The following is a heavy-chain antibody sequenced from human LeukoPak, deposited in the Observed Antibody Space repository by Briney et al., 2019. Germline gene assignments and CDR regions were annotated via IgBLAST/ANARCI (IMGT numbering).Heavy chain of an antibody. CDR3: AKVGTQVYFDY. Sequence: GGSLRLSCAASGFTFSSYGMHWVRQAPGKGLEWVAVISYDGSNKHYADSVKGRFTISRDNSKNTLYLQMNSLRAEDTAVYYCAKVGTQVYFDYWGQGTLVTVSS. CDR1: GFTFSSYG. D-gene: IGHD1-1*01. CDR2: ISYDGSNK. V-gene: IGHV3-30*18. J-gene: IGHJ4*02.